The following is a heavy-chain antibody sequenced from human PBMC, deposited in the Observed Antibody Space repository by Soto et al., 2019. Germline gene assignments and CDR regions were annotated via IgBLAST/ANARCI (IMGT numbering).Heavy chain of an antibody. D-gene: IGHD1-1*01. CDR3: AKINWNGGSYYFDY. CDR1: GFTFSSYA. CDR2: ISGSGGST. V-gene: IGHV3-23*01. Sequence: PGGSLRLSCAASGFTFSSYAMSWVRQAPGKGLEWVSAISGSGGSTYYADSVKGRFTISRDNSKNTLYLQMNSLRAEVTAVYYCAKINWNGGSYYFDYWGQGTLVTVSS. J-gene: IGHJ4*02.